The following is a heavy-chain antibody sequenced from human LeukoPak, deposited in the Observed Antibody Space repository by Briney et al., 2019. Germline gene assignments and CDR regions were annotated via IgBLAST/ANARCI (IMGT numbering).Heavy chain of an antibody. V-gene: IGHV3-30*02. J-gene: IGHJ4*02. CDR1: GFTFSSNG. CDR2: IRYDGSNK. D-gene: IGHD5-12*01. Sequence: GGSLRLSCAASGFTFSSNGMHWVRQAPGKGLEWVAFIRYDGSNKYYADSVKGRFTISRDNSKNTLYLQMNSLRAEDTAVYYCAKDRRGPHYFDYWGQGTLVTVSS. CDR3: AKDRRGPHYFDY.